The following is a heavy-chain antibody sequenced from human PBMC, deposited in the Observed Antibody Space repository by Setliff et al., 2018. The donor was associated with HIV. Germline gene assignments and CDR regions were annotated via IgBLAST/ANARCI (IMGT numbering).Heavy chain of an antibody. D-gene: IGHD7-27*01. CDR2: ITSGSTYV. J-gene: IGHJ4*02. CDR3: ARQGNWEFDY. V-gene: IGHV3-21*01. CDR1: GLTFTDYT. Sequence: GGSLRLSCAASGLTFTDYTMNWVRQAPGKGLEWVSSITSGSTYVNYADSVKGRFSISRDNSKNSLYLQMISLRAEDTALYYCARQGNWEFDYWGQGTLVTVSS.